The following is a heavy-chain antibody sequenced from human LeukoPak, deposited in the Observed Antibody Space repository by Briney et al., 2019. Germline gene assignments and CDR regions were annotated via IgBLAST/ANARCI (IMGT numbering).Heavy chain of an antibody. Sequence: ASVKVSCKTSGFTFTIYDINWVLQATGQGLEWMGWMNGNSGDTGYAQKFQGRVTMTRNTSISTAYMELSNLRSEDTAVYYCVRGRFIAGAGDWGQGTPVTVPS. D-gene: IGHD1-26*01. CDR3: VRGRFIAGAGD. V-gene: IGHV1-8*01. CDR1: GFTFTIYD. J-gene: IGHJ1*01. CDR2: MNGNSGDT.